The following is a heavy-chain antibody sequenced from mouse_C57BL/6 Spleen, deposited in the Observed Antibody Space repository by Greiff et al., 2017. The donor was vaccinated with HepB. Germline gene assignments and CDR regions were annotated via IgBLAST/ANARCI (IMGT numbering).Heavy chain of an antibody. Sequence: EVKLVESEGGLVQPGRSMKLSCTASGFTFSDYYMAWVRQVPEKGLEWVANINYDGSSTYYLDSLKSRFIISRDNAKNILYLQMSSLKSEDTATYYCARDDTKDAMDYWGQGTSVTVSS. CDR1: GFTFSDYY. D-gene: IGHD1-1*01. CDR2: INYDGSST. CDR3: ARDDTKDAMDY. J-gene: IGHJ4*01. V-gene: IGHV5-16*01.